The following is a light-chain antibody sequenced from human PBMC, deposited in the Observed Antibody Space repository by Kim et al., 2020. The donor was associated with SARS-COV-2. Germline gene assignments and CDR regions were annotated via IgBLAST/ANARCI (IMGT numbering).Light chain of an antibody. CDR1: NLGFMN. J-gene: IGLJ2*01. CDR2: RDS. CDR3: QVWDSGTV. V-gene: IGLV3-9*01. Sequence: VALGQTASLPCGGKNLGFMNCRWYQEKAGQAPPLVIYRDSIRPSWIPERFSGSNSGNTATLTISRAQGGDEADYYCQVWDSGTVFGGGTRLTVL.